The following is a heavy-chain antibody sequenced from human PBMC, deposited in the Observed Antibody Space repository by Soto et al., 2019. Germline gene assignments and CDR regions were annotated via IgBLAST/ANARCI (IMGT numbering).Heavy chain of an antibody. V-gene: IGHV3-23*01. CDR1: GFTFSYYT. CDR2: ISNSGDTI. J-gene: IGHJ6*02. CDR3: AVPVPAPTHYDYYDMDV. D-gene: IGHD2-2*01. Sequence: GGSLRLSCVASGFTFSYYTMSWVRQAPGKGLEWVSGISNSGDTIYYAESVKGRFTISRDNFKNTLYLKMNSIRVNNTAEYNCAVPVPAPTHYDYYDMDVWGQGTTVTVSS.